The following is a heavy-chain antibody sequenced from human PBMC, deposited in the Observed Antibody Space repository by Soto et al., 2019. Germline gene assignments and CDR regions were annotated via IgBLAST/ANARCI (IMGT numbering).Heavy chain of an antibody. J-gene: IGHJ6*02. V-gene: IGHV1-18*01. CDR1: GYSFDDYG. CDR2: ISAYNGHT. CDR3: GRAGSAFYLNSMRGMDG. D-gene: IGHD1-26*01. Sequence: ASVKVSCKASGYSFDDYGISWVRQVPGQGLEWMGWISAYNGHTNFAQRFQGRVTLTTDTSTSTAYMDVRSLRSDDTAVYSCGRAGSAFYLNSMRGMDGWCQGTTVTVSS.